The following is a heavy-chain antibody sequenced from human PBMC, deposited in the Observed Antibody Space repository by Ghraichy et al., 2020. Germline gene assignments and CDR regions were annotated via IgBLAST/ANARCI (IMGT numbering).Heavy chain of an antibody. D-gene: IGHD6-13*01. CDR2: INTDGSST. Sequence: GGSLRLSCAASGFTFSTYWMHWVRQAPGKGLVWVSRINTDGSSTSSTTYADSVKGRFTISRDNAKNTLYLQMNSLRVEDTTVYYCVRESYSSSWFDYWGQGTLVTVSS. CDR3: VRESYSSSWFDY. V-gene: IGHV3-74*01. CDR1: GFTFSTYW. J-gene: IGHJ4*02.